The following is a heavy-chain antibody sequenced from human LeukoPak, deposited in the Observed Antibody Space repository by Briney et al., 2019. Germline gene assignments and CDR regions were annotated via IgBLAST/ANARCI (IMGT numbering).Heavy chain of an antibody. J-gene: IGHJ4*02. CDR3: ARRRTTGTTGYFDY. Sequence: SETLSLTCTVSGGSISNYYWSWIRQTPGKGLEWIGYIFYSGSTDYNPSVKSRVTISVDTSRNQFSLKLRSVTAADTAFYYCARRRTTGTTGYFDYWGQGILVTVSS. D-gene: IGHD1-1*01. V-gene: IGHV4-59*08. CDR1: GGSISNYY. CDR2: IFYSGST.